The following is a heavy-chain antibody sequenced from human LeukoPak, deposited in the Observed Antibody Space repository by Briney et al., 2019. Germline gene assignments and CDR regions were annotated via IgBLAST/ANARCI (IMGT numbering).Heavy chain of an antibody. Sequence: GGSLRLSCATSGFIFNDYAMAWVRQAPGKGLEWVSAISGNIDRTYYADSVKGRFTISRDESKDTLYVQMRSLRVEDTAVYYCAKVLGINGGNSDPTQFDSWGQGTLVTVSS. J-gene: IGHJ4*02. CDR3: AKVLGINGGNSDPTQFDS. CDR2: ISGNIDRT. V-gene: IGHV3-23*01. D-gene: IGHD4-23*01. CDR1: GFIFNDYA.